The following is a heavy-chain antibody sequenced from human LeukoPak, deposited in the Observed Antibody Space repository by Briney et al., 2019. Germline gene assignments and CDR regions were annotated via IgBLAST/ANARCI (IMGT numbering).Heavy chain of an antibody. Sequence: ASVKVSCKASGYTFTGHYMHWVRQAPGQGLEWMGWINPNSGGTNYAQKFQGRVTMTRDTSISTAYMELSRLRSVDTAIYYCAREGVDIVATVYFYYYAMDVWGQGTTVTVSS. D-gene: IGHD5-12*01. CDR1: GYTFTGHY. V-gene: IGHV1-2*02. CDR3: AREGVDIVATVYFYYYAMDV. CDR2: INPNSGGT. J-gene: IGHJ6*02.